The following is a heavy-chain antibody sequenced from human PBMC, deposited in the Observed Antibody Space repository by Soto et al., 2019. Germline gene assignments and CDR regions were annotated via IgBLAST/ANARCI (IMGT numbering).Heavy chain of an antibody. D-gene: IGHD3-10*01. CDR2: IYYSGST. CDR3: AMGLRVANNFDY. J-gene: IGHJ4*02. Sequence: SETLSLTCAVYGGSFSGYYWSWIRQPPGKGLEWIGYIYYSGSTNYNPSLKSRVTISVDTSKNQFSLKLSSVTAADTAVYYCAMGLRVANNFDYWGQGTLVTVSS. CDR1: GGSFSGYY. V-gene: IGHV4-34*09.